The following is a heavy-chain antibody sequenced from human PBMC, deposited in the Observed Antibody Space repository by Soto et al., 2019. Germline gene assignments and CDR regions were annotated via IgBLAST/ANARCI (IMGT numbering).Heavy chain of an antibody. CDR1: GYTFTSYY. Sequence: QVQLVQSGAEVKKPGASVKVSCKASGYTFTSYYMHWVRQAPGQGLEWMGIINPSGGSTSYAQKFQGRLTMTRDTSASTVYMELSSLRSEDTAVYYGARAPAGTPTFDYWGQGTLVTVSS. CDR3: ARAPAGTPTFDY. J-gene: IGHJ4*02. D-gene: IGHD6-13*01. CDR2: INPSGGST. V-gene: IGHV1-46*01.